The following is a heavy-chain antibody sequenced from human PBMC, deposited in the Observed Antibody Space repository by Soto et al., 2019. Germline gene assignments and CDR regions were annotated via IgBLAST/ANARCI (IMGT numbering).Heavy chain of an antibody. CDR2: VPHEGKT. CDR3: VRGSSRFQDPYYYYSMDV. J-gene: IGHJ6*02. Sequence: SETLSLPCAISGDSLDPRDWWDWGRQPPGKGLEWIGEVPHEGKTIYNPSLRGRVTISIDKSKNQVSLILNSVTAADTAVYYCVRGSSRFQDPYYYYSMDVWGQGTTVTVSS. V-gene: IGHV4-4*02. CDR1: GDSLDPRDW. D-gene: IGHD6-13*01.